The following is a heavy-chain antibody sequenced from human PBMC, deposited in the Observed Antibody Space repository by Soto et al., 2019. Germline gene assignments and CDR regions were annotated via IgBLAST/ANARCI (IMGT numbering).Heavy chain of an antibody. CDR3: ARDRGIAAAGV. CDR2: IYHSGNT. J-gene: IGHJ4*02. Sequence: QVQLQESGPTLVKPSETLSLTCAVSGDSISSTNWWVWVRQPPGKGLEWIGEIYHSGNTNYNPSFKXXVTLSVDKSKNQFSLMLTSVTAADTAVYYCARDRGIAAAGVWGQGTLVTVSS. D-gene: IGHD6-13*01. CDR1: GDSISSTNW. V-gene: IGHV4-4*02.